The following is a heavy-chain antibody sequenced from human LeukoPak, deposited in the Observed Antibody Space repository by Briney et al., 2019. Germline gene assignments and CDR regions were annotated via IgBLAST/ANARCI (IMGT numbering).Heavy chain of an antibody. V-gene: IGHV3-72*01. CDR1: GFTFSDHY. J-gene: IGHJ4*02. D-gene: IGHD6-13*01. Sequence: GGSLRLSCTVSGFTFSDHYIDWVRQAPGKGLEWVGRSRDKANSYTTEYAASVKGRFTISRDDSKNSLYLQMNSLRTKDTAVYYCAKDLFSSSWYGHQFDYWGQGTLVTVSS. CDR3: AKDLFSSSWYGHQFDY. CDR2: SRDKANSYTT.